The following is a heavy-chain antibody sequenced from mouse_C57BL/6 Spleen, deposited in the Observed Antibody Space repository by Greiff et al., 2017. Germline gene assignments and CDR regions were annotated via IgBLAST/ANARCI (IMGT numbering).Heavy chain of an antibody. CDR2: IRHKADGYTT. CDR1: GFTFTDYY. V-gene: IGHV7-3*01. D-gene: IGHD3-2*02. Sequence: EVKLVESGGGLVQPGGSLSLSCAASGFTFTDYYMSWVRQPPGKGLEWLGFIRHKADGYTTAYSASVKGRFTISRENSQSILYLQLNALRAEDSATYYGARGEQLKLLPYAIDYWGQGTSVTVSA. CDR3: ARGEQLKLLPYAIDY. J-gene: IGHJ4*01.